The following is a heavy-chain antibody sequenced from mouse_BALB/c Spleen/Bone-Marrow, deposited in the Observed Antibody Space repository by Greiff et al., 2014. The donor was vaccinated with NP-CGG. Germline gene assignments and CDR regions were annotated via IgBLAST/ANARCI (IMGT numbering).Heavy chain of an antibody. V-gene: IGHV1-18*01. J-gene: IGHJ4*01. Sequence: EVQLQQSGPELVKPGASVKISCKTSGYTFTEYTMHWVKQSHGKSLEWIGGVNPNNGGTIYNQKFKGKATLTVDKSSSTAYMELRSLTSEDSAIYYCARKDYGYNYVMDYWGQGTSVTVSS. CDR2: VNPNNGGT. D-gene: IGHD1-2*01. CDR3: ARKDYGYNYVMDY. CDR1: GYTFTEYT.